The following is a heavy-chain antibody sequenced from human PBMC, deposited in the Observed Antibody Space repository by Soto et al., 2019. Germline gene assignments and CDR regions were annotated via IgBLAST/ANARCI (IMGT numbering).Heavy chain of an antibody. Sequence: GVSLRLSCAASGFTFGSYAISWVRQAPGKGLEWVSAISGSGGSTYYADSVKGRFTISRDNSKNTLYLQMTRLRADDTAVYYCAKDLRSSSHAVRFDHWGQGTLVTVSS. D-gene: IGHD3-10*01. CDR3: AKDLRSSSHAVRFDH. V-gene: IGHV3-23*01. CDR1: GFTFGSYA. J-gene: IGHJ4*02. CDR2: ISGSGGST.